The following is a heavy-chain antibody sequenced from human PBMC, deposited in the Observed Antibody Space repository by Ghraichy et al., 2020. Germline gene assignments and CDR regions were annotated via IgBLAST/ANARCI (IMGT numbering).Heavy chain of an antibody. J-gene: IGHJ4*02. V-gene: IGHV3-66*02. Sequence: GGSLRLSCAASGLTVSNNYMSWVRQAPGKGLEWLSVIYGGGSTYYADSVKGRFTVSRDNSKNTLYLQMNSLRTEDTAVYYCATKIAASDTGHRGDWGQGTLVTVSS. CDR1: GLTVSNNY. D-gene: IGHD6-13*01. CDR3: ATKIAASDTGHRGD. CDR2: IYGGGST.